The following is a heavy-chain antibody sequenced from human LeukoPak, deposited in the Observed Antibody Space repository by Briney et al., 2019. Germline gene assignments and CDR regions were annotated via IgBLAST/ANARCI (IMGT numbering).Heavy chain of an antibody. CDR2: IIPIFGTA. D-gene: IGHD3-10*01. CDR1: GGTFSSYA. V-gene: IGHV1-69*05. CDR3: ARTPTMVRGVRGYFDY. J-gene: IGHJ4*02. Sequence: SVKVSCKASGGTFSSYAISWVRQAPGQGLEWMGRIIPIFGTANYAQKFQGRVTITTDESTSTAYMELSSLRFEDTAVYYCARTPTMVRGVRGYFDYWGQGTLVTVSS.